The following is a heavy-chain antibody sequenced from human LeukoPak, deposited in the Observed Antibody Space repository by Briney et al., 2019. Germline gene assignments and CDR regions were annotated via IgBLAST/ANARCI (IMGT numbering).Heavy chain of an antibody. CDR3: ARQGHKLTLVDYYGMDV. CDR2: MYYSGSST. J-gene: IGHJ6*02. CDR1: GGSLNSDY. Sequence: PSETLSLTCTVSGGSLNSDYWSWVRQPPGKGLEWIGYMYYSGSSTNYNPSLKSRVTISVVRSKNQFSLKLSSVTAADTAVYYCARQGHKLTLVDYYGMDVWGQGTTVTVSS. V-gene: IGHV4-59*08. D-gene: IGHD1-26*01.